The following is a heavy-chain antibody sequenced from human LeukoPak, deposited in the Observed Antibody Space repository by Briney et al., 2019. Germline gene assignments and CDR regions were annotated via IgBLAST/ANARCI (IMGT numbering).Heavy chain of an antibody. CDR1: GFTFSSYS. J-gene: IGHJ5*02. V-gene: IGHV3-21*01. CDR2: ISSSSSYI. D-gene: IGHD3-16*01. CDR3: ARAWGDWFDP. Sequence: GGSLRLSCAASGFTFSSYSMNWVRQAPGKGLEWVSSISSSSSYICYADSVKGRFTISRDNAKNSLYLQMNSLRAEDTAVYYCARAWGDWFDPWGQGTLVTVSS.